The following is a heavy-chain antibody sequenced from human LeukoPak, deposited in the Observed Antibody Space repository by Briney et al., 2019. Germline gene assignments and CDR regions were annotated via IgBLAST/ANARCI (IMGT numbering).Heavy chain of an antibody. CDR2: NSPNSGDT. D-gene: IGHD1-26*01. Sequence: ASVKVSCKASGYTLTAYYIHWVRQAPGQGLEWMGWNSPNSGDTDYAQKFQGRVTMTRDTPISTVYMALSSLRSDDTAMYYCARIISYGGSDGFDLWGQGTMVTVSS. CDR1: GYTLTAYY. V-gene: IGHV1-2*02. CDR3: ARIISYGGSDGFDL. J-gene: IGHJ3*01.